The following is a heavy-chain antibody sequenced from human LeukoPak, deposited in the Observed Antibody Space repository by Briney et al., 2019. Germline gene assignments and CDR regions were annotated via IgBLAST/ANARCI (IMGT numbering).Heavy chain of an antibody. J-gene: IGHJ4*02. CDR2: IYHSGSA. D-gene: IGHD2-2*01. Sequence: SETLSLTCAVSGGSISSSNWWSWVRQPPGKGLEWIGEIYHSGSANYNPSLKSRVTISVDKSKNQFSLKLSSVTAADTAVYYCARVSGYCSSTSCRTLDYWGQGTLVTVSS. V-gene: IGHV4-4*02. CDR3: ARVSGYCSSTSCRTLDY. CDR1: GGSISSSNW.